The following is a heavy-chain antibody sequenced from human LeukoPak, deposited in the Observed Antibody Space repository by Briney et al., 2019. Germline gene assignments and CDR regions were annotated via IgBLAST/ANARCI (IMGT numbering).Heavy chain of an antibody. V-gene: IGHV3-7*03. CDR3: ARFPRDPWRFDY. CDR2: IKEDGSES. D-gene: IGHD5-12*01. Sequence: GGSLRLSCVVSGFTFSSDWTTWVRQAPGKGLEWVANIKEDGSESYYVDSVKGRFTISRDNTKNSLYLQMNSLRAEDTAVYYCARFPRDPWRFDYWGQGTLVSVSS. J-gene: IGHJ4*02. CDR1: GFTFSSDW.